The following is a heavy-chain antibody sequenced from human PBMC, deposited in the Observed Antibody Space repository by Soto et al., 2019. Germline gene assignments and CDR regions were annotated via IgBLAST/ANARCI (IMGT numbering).Heavy chain of an antibody. CDR3: VACDYGDYPRY. V-gene: IGHV4-34*01. J-gene: IGHJ4*02. CDR2: INHSGST. D-gene: IGHD4-17*01. Sequence: QVQLQQWGAGLLKPSETLSLTCAVYVGSFSGYYWRCVRQSPRKGLEWIGEINHSGSTNYNPSLNSRLTISVDTSKNQFSLKLSSVTAADTALYYCVACDYGDYPRYWGQGSLVTVSS. CDR1: VGSFSGYY.